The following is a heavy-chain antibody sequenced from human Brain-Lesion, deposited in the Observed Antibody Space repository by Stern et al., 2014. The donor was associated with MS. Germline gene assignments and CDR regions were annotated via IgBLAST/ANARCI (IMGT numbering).Heavy chain of an antibody. J-gene: IGHJ5*02. D-gene: IGHD2-15*01. Sequence: VQLVESGPGLVKPSETLSLTCTVAGGSVSSTSYAWAWIRQPPGKGLEWIGTLYYSGNTHYSPSLKSRLTISLDKSKHPFSPHLRSVTAADTAVYYCAGEEDIRYCSGGSCTGNWFDPWGQGTLVTVSS. CDR2: LYYSGNT. CDR3: AGEEDIRYCSGGSCTGNWFDP. V-gene: IGHV4-39*01. CDR1: GGSVSSTSYA.